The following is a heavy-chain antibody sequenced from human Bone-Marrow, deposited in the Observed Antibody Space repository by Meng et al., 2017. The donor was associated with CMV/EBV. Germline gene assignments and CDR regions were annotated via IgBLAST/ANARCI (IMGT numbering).Heavy chain of an antibody. CDR3: VRTYYDFWSGNDHPGTYGMDV. CDR1: GGSISSSNW. D-gene: IGHD3-3*01. CDR2: IYHSGST. Sequence: GSLRLSCAVSGGSISSSNWWSWVRQPPGKGLEWIGEIYHSGSTNYNPSLKSRVTISVDTSKNQFSLKLSSVTAADTAVYYCVRTYYDFWSGNDHPGTYGMDVWGQGTTVTVAS. J-gene: IGHJ6*02. V-gene: IGHV4-4*02.